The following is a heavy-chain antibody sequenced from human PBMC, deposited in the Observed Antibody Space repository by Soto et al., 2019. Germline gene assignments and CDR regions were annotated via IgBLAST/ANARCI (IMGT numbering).Heavy chain of an antibody. CDR1: GFIFRNYS. CDR3: ARSLYTDSSGPAFDL. Sequence: GGSLRPAWAASGFIFRNYSINWVRPAPREGLKWVSGITSASRSTYYPDPVRGRFNNSRDNSKNTLYQQMNSLNAEDAAAYFCARSLYTDSSGPAFDLWGQGTLVTL. CDR2: ITSASRST. D-gene: IGHD6-6*01. V-gene: IGHV3-23*03. J-gene: IGHJ3*01.